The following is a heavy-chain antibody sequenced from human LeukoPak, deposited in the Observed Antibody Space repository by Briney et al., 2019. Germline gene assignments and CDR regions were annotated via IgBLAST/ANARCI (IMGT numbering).Heavy chain of an antibody. CDR3: ARDTYGGFDY. CDR2: INQDGSEK. D-gene: IGHD4-23*01. CDR1: RFTFSNYW. Sequence: PGGSLRLSCAASRFTFSNYWMGWVRQAPGKGLEWVASINQDGSEKYYVDSVKGRFTISRDNAKNSLYLQINSLRVEDTAVYYCARDTYGGFDYWGQGALVTVSS. V-gene: IGHV3-7*01. J-gene: IGHJ4*02.